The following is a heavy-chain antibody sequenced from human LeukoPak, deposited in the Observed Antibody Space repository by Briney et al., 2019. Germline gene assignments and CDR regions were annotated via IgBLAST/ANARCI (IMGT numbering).Heavy chain of an antibody. CDR1: GFTFSDYY. V-gene: IGHV3-11*01. CDR3: ARGPGGAYVTYYFDS. D-gene: IGHD3-16*01. CDR2: ISSSGNTV. J-gene: IGHJ4*02. Sequence: GGSLRLSCAVSGFTFSDYYMSWIRQAPGKGLEWIFYISSSGNTVQYADSVRGRFTVSRDNARNSLYLQMSGLRADDTAMYYCARGPGGAYVTYYFDSWGLGTLVTVSS.